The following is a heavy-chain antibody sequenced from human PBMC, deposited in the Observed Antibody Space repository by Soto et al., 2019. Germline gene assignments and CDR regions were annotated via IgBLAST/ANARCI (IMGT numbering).Heavy chain of an antibody. CDR3: ARERAYSSSWYRRYYGMDV. V-gene: IGHV1-2*04. Sequence: QVQLVQSGAEVKKPGASVKVSCKASGYTFTGYYMHWVRQAPGQGLEWMGWINPNSGGTNYAQKFQGWVTMTRDTSISTAYMELRRLRSDDTGVYYCARERAYSSSWYRRYYGMDVWGQGTTVTVSS. CDR2: INPNSGGT. CDR1: GYTFTGYY. D-gene: IGHD6-13*01. J-gene: IGHJ6*02.